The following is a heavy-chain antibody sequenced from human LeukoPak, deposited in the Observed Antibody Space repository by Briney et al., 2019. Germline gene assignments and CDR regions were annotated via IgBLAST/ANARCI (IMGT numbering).Heavy chain of an antibody. CDR1: GFTFSSYA. CDR2: ISSSSSYI. V-gene: IGHV3-21*01. J-gene: IGHJ4*02. CDR3: ARDQGYSGYDSLDY. D-gene: IGHD5-12*01. Sequence: GSLRLSCATSGFTFSSYAMSWVRQAPGKGLEWVSSISSSSSYIYYADSVKGRFTISRDNAKNSLYLQMNSLRAEDTAVYYCARDQGYSGYDSLDYWGQGTLVTVSS.